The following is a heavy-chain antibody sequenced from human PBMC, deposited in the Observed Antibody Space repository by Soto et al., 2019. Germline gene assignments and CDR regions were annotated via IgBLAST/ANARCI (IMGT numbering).Heavy chain of an antibody. J-gene: IGHJ2*01. D-gene: IGHD1-26*01. CDR2: IYHSGST. CDR3: ARITVEMATKLPRPPTNWYFEL. Sequence: SETLSLTCAVSGGSISSGGYSWGWIRQPPGKGLEWIGYIYHSGSTYYNPSLKSRVTISVDRSKNQFSPTLSSVPAAATAVYYCARITVEMATKLPRPPTNWYFELWGGVTLVT. V-gene: IGHV4-30-2*01. CDR1: GGSISSGGYS.